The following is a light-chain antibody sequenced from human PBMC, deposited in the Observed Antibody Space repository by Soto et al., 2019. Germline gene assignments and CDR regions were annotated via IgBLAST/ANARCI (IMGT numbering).Light chain of an antibody. CDR3: QQYNNWPRT. CDR2: DAS. J-gene: IGKJ1*01. Sequence: EIVMTQSPTILSVSPVERATLSCRASQSVSSNLAWYQQKPGQAPRLLIYDASNRATGIPARFSGSGSGTEFTLTISSLQSEDFAVYYCQQYNNWPRTFGQGTKVDIK. CDR1: QSVSSN. V-gene: IGKV3D-15*01.